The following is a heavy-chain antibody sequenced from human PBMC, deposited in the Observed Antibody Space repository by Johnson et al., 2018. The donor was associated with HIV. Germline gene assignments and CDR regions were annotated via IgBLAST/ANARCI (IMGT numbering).Heavy chain of an antibody. V-gene: IGHV3-66*01. D-gene: IGHD2-8*01. J-gene: IGHJ3*01. Sequence: VQLVESGGDLVQPGRSLRLSCGASGFTVSNNYMNWVRQAPGKGLDWVTVIYSGGSTYYAASVKGRFTISRDTPKNTMYLQMNSLRAEDTAVYYCARGSLTDDSFAEWGQGTMVFVSS. CDR1: GFTVSNNY. CDR2: IYSGGST. CDR3: ARGSLTDDSFAE.